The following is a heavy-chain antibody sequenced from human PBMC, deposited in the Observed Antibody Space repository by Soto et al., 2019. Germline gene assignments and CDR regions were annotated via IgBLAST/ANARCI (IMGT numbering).Heavy chain of an antibody. D-gene: IGHD3-16*01. J-gene: IGHJ4*02. V-gene: IGHV3-23*01. CDR1: GFTFTRYA. Sequence: LRLSCAASGFTFTRYAMNWVRQAPGKGLEWVSVTTGSDGTTYYADSVKGRFTISRDISKNTLYLQMNSVRAEDTAVYYCAKVGDSIYVWDYFDSWGQGTLVTVSS. CDR3: AKVGDSIYVWDYFDS. CDR2: TTGSDGTT.